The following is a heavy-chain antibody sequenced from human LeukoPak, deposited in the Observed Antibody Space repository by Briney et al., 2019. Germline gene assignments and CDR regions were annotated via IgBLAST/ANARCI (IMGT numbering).Heavy chain of an antibody. CDR3: ARGPVTKV. Sequence: SETLSLTCAVYGGSFSGYYWSWIRQPPGKGLEWIGEINHSGSTNYNPSLKSRVTISVDTSKNQFSLKLSSVTAADTAVYYCARGPVTKVWGQGTLVTVSS. CDR2: INHSGST. D-gene: IGHD4-17*01. J-gene: IGHJ4*02. V-gene: IGHV4-34*01. CDR1: GGSFSGYY.